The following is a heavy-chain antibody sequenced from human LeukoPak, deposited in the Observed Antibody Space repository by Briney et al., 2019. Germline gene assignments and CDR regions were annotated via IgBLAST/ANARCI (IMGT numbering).Heavy chain of an antibody. CDR2: IKQDGSEK. J-gene: IGHJ3*02. Sequence: GGSLRLSCAASGITLSTYWMSWVRQAPGRGLEWVANIKQDGSEKNYVDSVKGRFTISRDNARNSLYLQMDSLRAEDTALYSCARGGLYWHIWGQGTMVTVSS. CDR1: GITLSTYW. D-gene: IGHD2-15*01. CDR3: ARGGLYWHI. V-gene: IGHV3-7*04.